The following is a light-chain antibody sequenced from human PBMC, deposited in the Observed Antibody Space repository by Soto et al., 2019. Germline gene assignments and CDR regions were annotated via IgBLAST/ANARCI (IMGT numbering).Light chain of an antibody. CDR2: GAS. CDR1: QSVSSN. V-gene: IGKV3-15*01. Sequence: EIVMTQSPATLSVSPVERATVSCRASQSVSSNLAWYQQKPGQGPRLLIYGASTRATGIPARFSGSGSGTEFTLTISSLQSEDFAVYYCQQYNNWYTFGQGTKLEIK. CDR3: QQYNNWYT. J-gene: IGKJ2*01.